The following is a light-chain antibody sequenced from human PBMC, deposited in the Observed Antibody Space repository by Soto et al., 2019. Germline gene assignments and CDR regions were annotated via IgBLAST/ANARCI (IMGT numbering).Light chain of an antibody. CDR3: LSFDSSLSVV. CDR1: SSNIGAGYD. V-gene: IGLV1-40*01. Sequence: QSVLTQPPSVSGAPGQRVTISCTGSSSNIGAGYDVHWYQQLPGRAPKLLIYGNTNRPSGVPDRFSGSKSGTSASLAITGLQAEDEADYYCLSFDSSLSVVFGGVTKLTVL. CDR2: GNT. J-gene: IGLJ2*01.